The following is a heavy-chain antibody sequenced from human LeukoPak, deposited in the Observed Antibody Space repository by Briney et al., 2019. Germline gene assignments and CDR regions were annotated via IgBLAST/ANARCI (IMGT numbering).Heavy chain of an antibody. Sequence: SETLSLTCTVSGGSVSSGSYYWSWLRQPPGRGLEWIGYFYYSGTTNYNPSLKSRVTISVETSKNHFSLKLSSVTAADTAVYYCARVVITQGSYFDYWGQGTLVTVSS. CDR1: GGSVSSGSYY. J-gene: IGHJ4*02. CDR3: ARVVITQGSYFDY. CDR2: FYYSGTT. D-gene: IGHD3-22*01. V-gene: IGHV4-61*03.